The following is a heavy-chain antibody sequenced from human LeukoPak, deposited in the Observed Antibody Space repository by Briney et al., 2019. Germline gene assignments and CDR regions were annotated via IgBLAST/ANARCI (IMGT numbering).Heavy chain of an antibody. D-gene: IGHD1-26*01. CDR3: AREGDGGSYTPH. CDR2: IYYSGLT. CDR1: GGSISSSTYY. J-gene: IGHJ4*02. Sequence: SETLSLTCTVSGGSISSSTYYWGWIRQPPGKGLEWIGSIYYSGLTYYNPSLESRVTISVDTSKNQFSLKLSSVTAADTAVYYCAREGDGGSYTPHWGQGTLVTVSS. V-gene: IGHV4-39*02.